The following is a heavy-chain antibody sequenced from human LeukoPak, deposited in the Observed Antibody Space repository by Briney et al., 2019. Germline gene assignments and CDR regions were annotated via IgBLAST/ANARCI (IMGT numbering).Heavy chain of an antibody. CDR2: INPNSGGT. J-gene: IGHJ4*02. Sequence: ASVKVSCKASGYTFTSYDINWVRQAPGQGLEWMGWINPNSGGTNYAQKFQGRVTMTRDTSISTAYMELSRLRSDDTAVYYCARDQSYSSGWYQDYWGQGTLVTVSS. V-gene: IGHV1-2*02. CDR1: GYTFTSYD. D-gene: IGHD6-19*01. CDR3: ARDQSYSSGWYQDY.